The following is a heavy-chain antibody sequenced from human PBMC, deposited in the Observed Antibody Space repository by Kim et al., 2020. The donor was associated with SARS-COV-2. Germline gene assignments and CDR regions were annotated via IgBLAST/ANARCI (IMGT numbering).Heavy chain of an antibody. CDR3: AKGGGTSPFGY. D-gene: IGHD1-1*01. J-gene: IGHJ4*02. Sequence: CAGSVKGRVTISRDISKNTRYLQMGSLRAEDTAVYYCAKGGGTSPFGYWGQGTLVTVSS. V-gene: IGHV3-23*01.